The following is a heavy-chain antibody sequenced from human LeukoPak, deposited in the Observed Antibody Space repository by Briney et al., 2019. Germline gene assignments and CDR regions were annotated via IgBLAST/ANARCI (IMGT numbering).Heavy chain of an antibody. CDR1: GYTFTSYG. J-gene: IGHJ5*02. CDR3: AREMDSSSRDNWFDP. V-gene: IGHV1-18*01. CDR2: ISAYNGNT. Sequence: ASVKVSCKASGYTFTSYGISWVRQAPGQGLEWMGWISAYNGNTNYAQKLQGRVTMTTDTSTSTAYMELRSLRSDDTAVYYCAREMDSSSRDNWFDPWGQGTLVTVSS. D-gene: IGHD6-13*01.